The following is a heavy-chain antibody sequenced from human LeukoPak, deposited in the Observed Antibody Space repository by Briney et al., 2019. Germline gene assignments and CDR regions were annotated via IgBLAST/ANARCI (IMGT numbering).Heavy chain of an antibody. CDR2: INPNSGGT. CDR1: GYTFTGYH. V-gene: IGHV1-2*06. D-gene: IGHD3-22*01. CDR3: ARDYYDSSSSYSYFDY. Sequence: ASVKVSCKNSGYTFTGYHMHWVRQAPGQGLEWMGRINPNSGGTNYAQKFQGRVTMTRDTSISTAYMELSRLRSDDTAVYYCARDYYDSSSSYSYFDYWGQGTLVTVSS. J-gene: IGHJ4*02.